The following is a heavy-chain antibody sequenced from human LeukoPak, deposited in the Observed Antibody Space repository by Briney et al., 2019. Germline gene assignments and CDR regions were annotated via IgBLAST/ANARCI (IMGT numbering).Heavy chain of an antibody. Sequence: QTGGSLRLSCAASGFTFSSYAMSWVRQAPGKGLEWVSAISGSGGSTYYADSVKGRFTISRDNSKNTLYLQMNSLRAEDTAVYYCAKRRRYSSSSYYYYGMDVWGQGTTVTVSS. CDR1: GFTFSSYA. D-gene: IGHD6-6*01. CDR2: ISGSGGST. CDR3: AKRRRYSSSSYYYYGMDV. V-gene: IGHV3-23*01. J-gene: IGHJ6*02.